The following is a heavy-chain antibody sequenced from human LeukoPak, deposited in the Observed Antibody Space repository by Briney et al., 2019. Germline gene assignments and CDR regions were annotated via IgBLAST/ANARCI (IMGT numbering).Heavy chain of an antibody. V-gene: IGHV1-69*02. CDR1: GGTFSSYT. Sequence: GASVKVSCKASGGTFSSYTISWVRQAPGQGLEWMGRIIPILGIANYAQKFQGRVTITADKSTSTAYMELSSLRSEDTAVYYCARGGTTSYYYYGMDVWGQGTTVTVSS. D-gene: IGHD1-1*01. CDR3: ARGGTTSYYYYGMDV. J-gene: IGHJ6*01. CDR2: IIPILGIA.